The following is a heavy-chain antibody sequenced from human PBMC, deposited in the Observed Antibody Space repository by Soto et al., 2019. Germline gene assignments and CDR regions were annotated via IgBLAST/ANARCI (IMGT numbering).Heavy chain of an antibody. CDR1: GGSISSGDYY. CDR2: IYYSGST. D-gene: IGHD1-26*01. CDR3: ARRYGSAIDY. J-gene: IGHJ4*02. Sequence: SETLSLTCTVSGGSISSGDYYWSWIRQPPGKGLEWIGYIYYSGSTNCNPSLKSRVTISVGTSKNQFSLKLSSVTAADTAVYYCARRYGSAIDYWGQGTLDTV. V-gene: IGHV4-61*08.